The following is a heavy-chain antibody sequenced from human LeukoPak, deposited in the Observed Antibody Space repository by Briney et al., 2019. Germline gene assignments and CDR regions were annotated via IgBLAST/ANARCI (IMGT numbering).Heavy chain of an antibody. J-gene: IGHJ4*02. Sequence: PSETLSLSCSVSGGSMMNYYWSWIRQSPGKGLEWFGYIYYNGSTDQNPSLRGRVTISIDTSKNQFSLKLSSVTAADTAVYYCARAPRSGSYSTDYWGQGTLVTVSS. CDR1: GGSMMNYY. V-gene: IGHV4-59*12. CDR3: ARAPRSGSYSTDY. D-gene: IGHD3-10*01. CDR2: IYYNGST.